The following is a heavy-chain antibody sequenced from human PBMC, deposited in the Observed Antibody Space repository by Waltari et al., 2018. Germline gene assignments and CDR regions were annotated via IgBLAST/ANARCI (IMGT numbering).Heavy chain of an antibody. V-gene: IGHV1-69*05. Sequence: QVQLVQSGAEVKKPGSSVKVSCKASGGTFSSYAISWVRQAPGHGLEWMGGIIPIFGTANYAQKFQGRVTITTDESTSTAYMELSSLRSEDTAVYYCARDLTPCGSGSYCSRYYYYMDVWGKGTTVTVSS. CDR2: IIPIFGTA. D-gene: IGHD3-10*01. CDR3: ARDLTPCGSGSYCSRYYYYMDV. J-gene: IGHJ6*03. CDR1: GGTFSSYA.